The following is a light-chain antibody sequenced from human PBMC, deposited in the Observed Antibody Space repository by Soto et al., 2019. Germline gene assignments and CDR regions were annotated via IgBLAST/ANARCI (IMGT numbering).Light chain of an antibody. V-gene: IGKV1-5*03. CDR2: KAS. J-gene: IGKJ1*01. CDR3: QQYNSLWT. CDR1: QSISSW. Sequence: IPMTQSPSTLSASVEDRVTITCRASQSISSWLAWYQQKPGKAPKLLIYKASSLESGVPSRFSGSGSGTEFTLTISSLHPDDFATYYCQQYNSLWTFGQGTKVEIK.